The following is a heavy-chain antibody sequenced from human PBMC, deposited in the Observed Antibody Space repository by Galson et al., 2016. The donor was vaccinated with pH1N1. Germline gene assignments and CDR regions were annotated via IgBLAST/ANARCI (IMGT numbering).Heavy chain of an antibody. V-gene: IGHV4-39*07. CDR1: GDSITSSSYY. CDR3: ARLPDYNTGWVDH. D-gene: IGHD1-14*01. CDR2: IYYTGTT. J-gene: IGHJ4*02. Sequence: LTCSVSGDSITSSSYYWGWIRQPPRKALEYIGSIYYTGTTYYNPSLESRVTIAVDTTKDEISLNLTSVTAADTAIYYCARLPDYNTGWVDHWGQGTLVAGAS.